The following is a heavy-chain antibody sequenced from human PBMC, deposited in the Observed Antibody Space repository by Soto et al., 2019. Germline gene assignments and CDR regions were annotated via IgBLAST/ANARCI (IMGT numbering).Heavy chain of an antibody. J-gene: IGHJ4*02. Sequence: SVKVSCKASGGTFSSYAISWVRQAPGQGLEWIGGIIPIFGTANYAQKFQGRVTITADESTSTAYMELSSLRSEDTAVYYCARSDYYGSGSYYNRFDYWGQGTLVTVSS. CDR1: GGTFSSYA. CDR3: ARSDYYGSGSYYNRFDY. D-gene: IGHD3-10*01. V-gene: IGHV1-69*13. CDR2: IIPIFGTA.